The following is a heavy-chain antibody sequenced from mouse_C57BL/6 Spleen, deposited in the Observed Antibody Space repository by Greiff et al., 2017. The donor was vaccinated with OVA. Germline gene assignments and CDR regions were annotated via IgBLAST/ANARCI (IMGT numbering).Heavy chain of an antibody. Sequence: VHLVESGAELVRPGASVTLSCKASGYTFTDYEMHWVKQTPVHGLEWIGAIDPETGGTAYNQKFKGKAILTADKSSSTAYMELRSLTSEDSAVYYCTRGGYYGSSYGFAYWGQGTLVTVSA. J-gene: IGHJ3*01. D-gene: IGHD1-1*01. CDR1: GYTFTDYE. CDR3: TRGGYYGSSYGFAY. V-gene: IGHV1-15*01. CDR2: IDPETGGT.